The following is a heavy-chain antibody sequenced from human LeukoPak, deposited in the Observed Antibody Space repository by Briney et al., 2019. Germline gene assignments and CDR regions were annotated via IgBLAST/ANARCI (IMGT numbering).Heavy chain of an antibody. CDR2: VYHTGAS. V-gene: IGHV4-59*01. D-gene: IGHD2-8*01. CDR1: GASINNYY. Sequence: PSETLSLTCSVSGASINNYYWTWIRQPPGKGLEWIGYVYHTGASGYHPSLKSRVAMSLDTSKNQVSLNLRSVTAADTAVYFCTRVVNGGHSDYWGQGTLVTVSS. J-gene: IGHJ4*02. CDR3: TRVVNGGHSDY.